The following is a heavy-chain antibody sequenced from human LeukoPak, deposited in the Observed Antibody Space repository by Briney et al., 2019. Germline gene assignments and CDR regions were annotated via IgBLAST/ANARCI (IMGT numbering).Heavy chain of an antibody. Sequence: PGGTLRLSCAASGFTFSSYGMSWVRQAPGKGLEWVSVIYSGGSTYYADSVKGRFTISRDNSKNTLYLQMNSLRAEDTAVYYCARDLGYSSGPNYWGQGTRVTVSS. V-gene: IGHV3-66*01. J-gene: IGHJ4*02. D-gene: IGHD6-19*01. CDR1: GFTFSSYG. CDR3: ARDLGYSSGPNY. CDR2: IYSGGST.